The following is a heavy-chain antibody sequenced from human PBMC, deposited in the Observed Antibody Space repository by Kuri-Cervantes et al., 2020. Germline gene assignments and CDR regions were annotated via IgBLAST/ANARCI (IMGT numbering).Heavy chain of an antibody. V-gene: IGHV3-30*18. CDR3: AKSSGVGATGSFFFDY. J-gene: IGHJ4*01. CDR1: GLTFTNYG. D-gene: IGHD1-26*01. Sequence: GESLKISCAASGLTFTNYGMHWVRQAPGKGLEWVAIISFDGSNKYYADSVKGRFTISRDNSKNTLYLQMNSLIPEDTAVYFCAKSSGVGATGSFFFDYWGHGTLVTVSS. CDR2: ISFDGSNK.